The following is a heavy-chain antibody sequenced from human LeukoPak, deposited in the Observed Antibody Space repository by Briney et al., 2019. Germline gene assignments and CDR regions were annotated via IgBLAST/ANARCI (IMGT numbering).Heavy chain of an antibody. Sequence: ASVKVSCKASGYTFTGYYMHWVRQAPGRGREWMGWINPNSGGTNYAQKFQGRLTMTRDTSISTAYMELSRLRSDDTAVYYCARAEMDTAMVWVPYWGQGTLVTVSS. CDR3: ARAEMDTAMVWVPY. V-gene: IGHV1-2*02. CDR1: GYTFTGYY. J-gene: IGHJ4*02. D-gene: IGHD5-18*01. CDR2: INPNSGGT.